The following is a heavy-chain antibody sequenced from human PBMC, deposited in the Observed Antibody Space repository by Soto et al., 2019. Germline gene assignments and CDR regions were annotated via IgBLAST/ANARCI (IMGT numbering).Heavy chain of an antibody. J-gene: IGHJ6*02. CDR1: GGTFSSYT. V-gene: IGHV1-69*02. Sequence: GASVKVSCKASGGTFSSYTISWVRQAPGQGLEWMGRIIPILGIANYAQKFQGRVTITADKSTSTAYMELSSLRSEDTAVYYCARARGPYAPPTTVYGMDVWGQGTTVTVSS. D-gene: IGHD2-8*01. CDR3: ARARGPYAPPTTVYGMDV. CDR2: IIPILGIA.